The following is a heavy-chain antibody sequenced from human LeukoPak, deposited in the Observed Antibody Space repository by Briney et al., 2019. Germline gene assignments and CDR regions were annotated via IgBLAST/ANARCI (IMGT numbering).Heavy chain of an antibody. CDR2: IWHDGSNK. Sequence: GRSLRLSCAASGFTFSSYGMHWVRQAPGKGLEWVAVIWHDGSNKYYADSVKGRFTISRDNSKNTLYLQMNSLRAEDTAVYYCARDCYYGSGSYCYYYGMDVWGKGTTVTVSS. CDR1: GFTFSSYG. D-gene: IGHD3-10*01. V-gene: IGHV3-33*01. J-gene: IGHJ6*04. CDR3: ARDCYYGSGSYCYYYGMDV.